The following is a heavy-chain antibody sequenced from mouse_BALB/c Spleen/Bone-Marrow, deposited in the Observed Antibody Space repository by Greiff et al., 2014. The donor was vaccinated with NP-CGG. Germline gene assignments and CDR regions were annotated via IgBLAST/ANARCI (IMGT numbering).Heavy chain of an antibody. CDR3: ARWRYPYAMDY. D-gene: IGHD5-1-1*01. V-gene: IGHV1S56*01. J-gene: IGHJ4*01. CDR1: GYTFTCYY. Sequence: VQLQQSGPELVKPGASVKMSCKASGYTFTCYYIHWVKQGPGQGLEWIGWFYPGDGSAKYNEKFKDKTTLTADKSSSTAYMLLSSLTSEDSAIYFCARWRYPYAMDYWGQGTSVTVSS. CDR2: FYPGDGSA.